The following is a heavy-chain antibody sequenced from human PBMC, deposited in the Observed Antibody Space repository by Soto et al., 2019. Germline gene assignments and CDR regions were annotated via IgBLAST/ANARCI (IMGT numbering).Heavy chain of an antibody. D-gene: IGHD6-19*01. Sequence: SGPTLVNPTQTLTLTCTFSGFSLSTSGVGVGWISQPPGKALEWLALIYWNDDKRYSPSLKSRLTITKDTSKNQVVLTMTNMDPVDTATYYCVERGYSSGWSPVGYGMDVWGQGTTVTVS. CDR3: VERGYSSGWSPVGYGMDV. V-gene: IGHV2-5*04. J-gene: IGHJ6*02. CDR2: IYWNDDK. CDR1: GFSLSTSGVG.